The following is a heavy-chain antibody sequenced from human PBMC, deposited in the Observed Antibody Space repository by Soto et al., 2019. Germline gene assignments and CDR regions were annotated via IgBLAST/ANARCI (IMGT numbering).Heavy chain of an antibody. CDR2: ISGSGDST. J-gene: IGHJ4*01. CDR1: GCTFSNYA. D-gene: IGHD6-19*01. V-gene: IGHV3-23*01. Sequence: GGSLRLSCAASGCTFSNYAMNWVRQTPGKGLEWVSAISGSGDSTYYVDSVKGRFTISRDNSKNTLYLQINSLRAEDTAVYYCAKDRDRGGWAPHFWGHGTLVTVSS. CDR3: AKDRDRGGWAPHF.